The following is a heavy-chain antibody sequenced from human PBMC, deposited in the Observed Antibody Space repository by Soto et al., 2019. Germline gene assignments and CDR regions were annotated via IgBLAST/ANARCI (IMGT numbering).Heavy chain of an antibody. Sequence: GGSLRLSCAASGFTFRAYAMSWVRQAPGKGLEWVSAITSSGDITHYADSVKGRFTISRDNSRNTLYMQMNSLRAEDTAVYYCAKDSLPTMVRYYYFDFWGQGTLVTVSS. CDR3: AKDSLPTMVRYYYFDF. D-gene: IGHD3-10*01. CDR1: GFTFRAYA. J-gene: IGHJ4*02. CDR2: ITSSGDIT. V-gene: IGHV3-23*01.